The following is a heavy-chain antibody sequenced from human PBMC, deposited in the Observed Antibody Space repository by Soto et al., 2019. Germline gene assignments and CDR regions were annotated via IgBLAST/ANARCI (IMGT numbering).Heavy chain of an antibody. D-gene: IGHD3-22*01. CDR2: IWYDGSNK. V-gene: IGHV3-33*01. J-gene: IGHJ4*02. CDR1: GFTFSSYG. CDR3: ARDRAYYGSSGYYPDY. Sequence: QVQLVESGGGVVQPGRSLRLSCAASGFTFSSYGMHWVRQAPGKGLEWVAVIWYDGSNKYYADSVKGRFTISRDNSKNTLYLQMKSLRAEDTAVYYCARDRAYYGSSGYYPDYWGQGTLVTVSS.